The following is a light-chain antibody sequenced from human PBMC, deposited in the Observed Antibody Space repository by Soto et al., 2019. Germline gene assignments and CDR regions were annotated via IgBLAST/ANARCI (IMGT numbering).Light chain of an antibody. Sequence: QSALTQPASVSGSPGQSITISCTGTSTDVGGYNYVSWYQQHPGKAPKLMIFDVSNRPSGASNRFSGSKSGNTAPLTISGLQAEDEADYYCSSYTSSSTVVVFGGGTKLTVL. CDR3: SSYTSSSTVVV. CDR2: DVS. CDR1: STDVGGYNY. J-gene: IGLJ2*01. V-gene: IGLV2-14*03.